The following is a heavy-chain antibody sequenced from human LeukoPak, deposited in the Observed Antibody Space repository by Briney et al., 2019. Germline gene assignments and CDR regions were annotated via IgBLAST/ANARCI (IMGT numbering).Heavy chain of an antibody. J-gene: IGHJ3*02. CDR3: ARDVAAAGNPLDI. CDR1: GYTFTSYG. CDR2: ISAYNGNT. D-gene: IGHD6-13*01. Sequence: AASVKVSCKASGYTFTSYGISWVRQAPGQGLEWMGWISAYNGNTNHAQKLQGRVTMTTDTSTSTAYMELRSLRSDDTAVYYCARDVAAAGNPLDIWGQGTMVTVSS. V-gene: IGHV1-18*01.